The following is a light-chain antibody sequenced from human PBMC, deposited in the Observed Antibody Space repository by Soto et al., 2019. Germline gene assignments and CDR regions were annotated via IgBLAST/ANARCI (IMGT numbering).Light chain of an antibody. V-gene: IGKV3-15*01. CDR1: QSVSSN. CDR2: GAS. J-gene: IGKJ1*01. Sequence: EIVMSQSPATLSVSSGERATLSCRASQSVSSNLAWYQQKPGQAPRLLIYGASTRATGVPARFSGSGSGTEFTLTISSLQSEYFAVYYCQQYNNWPWTFGQGTKVDIK. CDR3: QQYNNWPWT.